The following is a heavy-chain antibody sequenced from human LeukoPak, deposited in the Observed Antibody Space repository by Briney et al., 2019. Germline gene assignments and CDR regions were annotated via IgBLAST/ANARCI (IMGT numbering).Heavy chain of an antibody. CDR2: VIVFFGTA. CDR1: GGSFGSDG. Sequence: GASVKVSCKVSGGSFGSDGVAWVRQAPGQGLEWMGRVIVFFGTAKYAQKFQGRVTITADTSTNTAYMELSDLRFEDTAVYFCARDRSPTTAGTLDSWGQGTLVTVSS. D-gene: IGHD5-12*01. J-gene: IGHJ4*02. V-gene: IGHV1-69*06. CDR3: ARDRSPTTAGTLDS.